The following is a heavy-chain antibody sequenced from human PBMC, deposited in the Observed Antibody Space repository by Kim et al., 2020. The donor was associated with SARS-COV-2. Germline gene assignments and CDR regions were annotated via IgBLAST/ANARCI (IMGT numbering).Heavy chain of an antibody. Sequence: GGSLRLSCAASGFTFSSYWMSWVRQAPGKGLEWVANIKQDGSEKYYADSVKGRFTISRDNAKNTLYLQMNSLRAEDTAVYYCARDDCSSTSCYVHYYYGMDVWGQGTTVTVSS. D-gene: IGHD2-2*01. V-gene: IGHV3-7*03. CDR3: ARDDCSSTSCYVHYYYGMDV. CDR2: IKQDGSEK. CDR1: GFTFSSYW. J-gene: IGHJ6*02.